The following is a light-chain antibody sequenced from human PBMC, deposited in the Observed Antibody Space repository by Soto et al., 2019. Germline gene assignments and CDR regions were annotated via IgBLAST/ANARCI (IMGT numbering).Light chain of an antibody. Sequence: QSVLTQPPSVSAAPGQKVTISCSGSSSNIGNNYVSWYQQLPGTAPKLLIYDNNKRPSGIPDRFSGSKSGTSATLGITGLQTGDEDDYYCGTWDSSLSADVVGTATNVTAL. CDR1: SSNIGNNY. CDR2: DNN. J-gene: IGLJ1*01. V-gene: IGLV1-51*01. CDR3: GTWDSSLSADV.